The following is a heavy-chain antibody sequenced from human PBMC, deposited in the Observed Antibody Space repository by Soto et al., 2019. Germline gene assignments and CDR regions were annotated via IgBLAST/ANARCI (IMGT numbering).Heavy chain of an antibody. CDR2: IIPIIGKT. J-gene: IGHJ4*02. D-gene: IGHD3-9*01. CDR3: ARDMYYDILTGPRAVDY. CDR1: GGTFSSYT. V-gene: IGHV1-18*01. Sequence: ASVKVSCKASGGTFSSYTISWVRQAPGQGLEWMGWIIPIIGKTNYAQKLQGRVTMTTDKSTSTAYMELRSLRSDDTAVYYCARDMYYDILTGPRAVDYWGQGTLVTVSS.